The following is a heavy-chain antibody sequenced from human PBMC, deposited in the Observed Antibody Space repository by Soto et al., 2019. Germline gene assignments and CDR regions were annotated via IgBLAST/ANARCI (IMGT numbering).Heavy chain of an antibody. D-gene: IGHD6-13*01. CDR3: AIPRSIAAAGPYFDY. CDR1: GGTFSSYT. V-gene: IGHV1-69*02. CDR2: IIPILGIA. Sequence: PPGKVSCKASGGTFSSYTISWVRQAPGQGLEWMGRIIPILGIANYAQKFQGRVTITADKATSPAYMELSRLRSENTGVHYCAIPRSIAAAGPYFDYWGQGTLVTVSS. J-gene: IGHJ4*02.